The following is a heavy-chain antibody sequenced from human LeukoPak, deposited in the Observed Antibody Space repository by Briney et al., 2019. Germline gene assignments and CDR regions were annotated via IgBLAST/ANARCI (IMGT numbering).Heavy chain of an antibody. J-gene: IGHJ5*02. V-gene: IGHV1-69*06. D-gene: IGHD2-2*01. Sequence: SVKVSCKASGGTFSSYAISWVRQAPGQGLEWMGGIIPIFGTANYAQKFQGRVTITADKSTSTAYMELSSLRSEDTAVYYCARLPYCSSTSCYLNWFGPWGQGTLVTVSS. CDR1: GGTFSSYA. CDR3: ARLPYCSSTSCYLNWFGP. CDR2: IIPIFGTA.